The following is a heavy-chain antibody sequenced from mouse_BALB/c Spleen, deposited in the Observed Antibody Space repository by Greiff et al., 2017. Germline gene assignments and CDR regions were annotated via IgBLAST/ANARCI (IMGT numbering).Heavy chain of an antibody. D-gene: IGHD2-1*01. CDR3: ARSLYGNYEAY. J-gene: IGHJ3*01. Sequence: DVHLVESGGGLVQPGGSRKLSCAASGFTFSSFGMHWVRQAPEKGLEWVAYISSGSSTIYYADTVKGRFTISRDNPKNTLFLQMTSLRSEDTAMYYCARSLYGNYEAYWGQGTLVTVSA. CDR2: ISSGSSTI. V-gene: IGHV5-17*02. CDR1: GFTFSSFG.